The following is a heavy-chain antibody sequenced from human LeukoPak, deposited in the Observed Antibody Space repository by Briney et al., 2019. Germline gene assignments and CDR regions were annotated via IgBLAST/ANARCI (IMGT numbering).Heavy chain of an antibody. CDR2: ITNDGSST. D-gene: IGHD6-19*01. CDR1: GLTFSSHW. CDR3: ARDHRGSHLSSGWYVKRAYYYYYGMDV. Sequence: PGGSLRLSCAASGLTFSSHWMHWVRQAPGKGLVWVSRITNDGSSTTYADSVKGRFTISRDNSKNTLYLQMNSLRAEDTAVYYCARDHRGSHLSSGWYVKRAYYYYYGMDVWGQGTTVTVSS. V-gene: IGHV3-74*01. J-gene: IGHJ6*02.